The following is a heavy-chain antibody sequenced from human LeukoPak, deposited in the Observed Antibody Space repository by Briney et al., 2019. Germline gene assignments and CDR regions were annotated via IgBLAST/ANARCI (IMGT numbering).Heavy chain of an antibody. V-gene: IGHV3-7*01. D-gene: IGHD3-3*01. Sequence: GGSLRLSCAASGFIFSSYWMSWVRQAPGKGLEWVANIKQDGSEKYYVDSVKGRSTISRDDAKNSLFLEMNSLRAEDTAVYYCARHVRFEGVDYWGQGTLVTVSS. J-gene: IGHJ4*02. CDR1: GFIFSSYW. CDR3: ARHVRFEGVDY. CDR2: IKQDGSEK.